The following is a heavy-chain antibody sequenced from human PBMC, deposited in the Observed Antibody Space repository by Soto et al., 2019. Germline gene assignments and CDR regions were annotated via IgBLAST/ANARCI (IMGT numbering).Heavy chain of an antibody. CDR1: GGAFTSYA. CDR2: IIACFGTT. CDR3: ARHCSGGRCYLGAYYHYATEV. V-gene: IGHV1-69*14. Sequence: QVQLVQSGAEVKRPGSSVKVSCKASGGAFTSYALSWVRQAPGQGLEWMGGIIACFGTTNYAQRCQDRVTITAHMSPNTSLMELISLAPADTAVYYSARHCSGGRCYLGAYYHYATEVWGQGTGVTVSS. J-gene: IGHJ6*02. D-gene: IGHD2-15*01.